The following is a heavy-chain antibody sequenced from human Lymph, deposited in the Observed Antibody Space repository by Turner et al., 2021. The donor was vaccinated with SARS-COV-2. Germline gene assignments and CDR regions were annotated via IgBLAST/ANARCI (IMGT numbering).Heavy chain of an antibody. CDR2: INPNSGGT. CDR1: GYTFTGYY. Sequence: QLQLVQSGAAVKKPGASVKVSCKASGYTFTGYYMHWVRQAPGQGLEWMGWINPNSGGTNYAQKFQGRVTMTRDTSISTAYMELSRLRSDDTAVYYCARDVERYNDFWSGYSGGYGLDVWGQGTTVTVSS. J-gene: IGHJ6*02. V-gene: IGHV1-2*02. D-gene: IGHD3-3*01. CDR3: ARDVERYNDFWSGYSGGYGLDV.